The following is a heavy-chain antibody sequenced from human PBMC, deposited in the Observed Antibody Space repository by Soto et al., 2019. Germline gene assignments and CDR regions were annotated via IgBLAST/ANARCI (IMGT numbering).Heavy chain of an antibody. CDR1: GFTFSSYW. D-gene: IGHD2-2*01. V-gene: IGHV3-7*01. CDR2: IKQDGSEK. Sequence: EVQLVESGGGLVQPGGSLRLSCAASGFTFSSYWMSWVRQAPGKGLEWVANIKQDGSEKYYVDSVKGRFTISRDNAKNSLYLQMNRLRAEDTAVYYCARLRAYCSSTSCYEGVNWFDPWGQGTLVTVSS. CDR3: ARLRAYCSSTSCYEGVNWFDP. J-gene: IGHJ5*02.